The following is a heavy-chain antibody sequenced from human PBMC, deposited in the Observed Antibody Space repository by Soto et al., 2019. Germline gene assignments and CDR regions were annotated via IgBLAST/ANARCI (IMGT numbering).Heavy chain of an antibody. CDR3: ARGLRITIFGVVTQDAFDI. CDR2: IYYSGST. CDR1: GGSISSYY. Sequence: SETLSLTCTVSGGSISSYYWSWIRQPPGKGLEWIGYIYYSGSTNYNPSLKSRVTISVDTSKNQFSLKLSSVTAADTAVYYCARGLRITIFGVVTQDAFDIWGHGTMVIVA. J-gene: IGHJ3*02. D-gene: IGHD3-3*01. V-gene: IGHV4-59*08.